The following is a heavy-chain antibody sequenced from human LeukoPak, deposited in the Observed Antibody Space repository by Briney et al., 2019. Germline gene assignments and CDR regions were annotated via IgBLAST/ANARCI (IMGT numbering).Heavy chain of an antibody. CDR3: AEDSGDFDWLGYYYGMDV. CDR2: ISGSGGST. V-gene: IGHV3-23*01. D-gene: IGHD3-9*01. Sequence: GGSLRLSCAASGFTFSSYAMSWVRQAPGKGLEWVSAISGSGGSTYYADSVKGRFTISRDNSKNTLYLQTNSLRAEDTAVYYCAEDSGDFDWLGYYYGMDVWGQGTTVTVSS. CDR1: GFTFSSYA. J-gene: IGHJ6*02.